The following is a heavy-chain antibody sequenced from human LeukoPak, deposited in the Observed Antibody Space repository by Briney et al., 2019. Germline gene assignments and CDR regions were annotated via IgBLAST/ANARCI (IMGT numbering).Heavy chain of an antibody. D-gene: IGHD6-13*01. CDR2: INPNSGGT. CDR1: GYTFTGYY. V-gene: IGHV1-2*02. CDR3: ARGARSSSRSFYYYYYMDV. Sequence: GASVKVSCKASGYTFTGYYMHWVRQAPGRGLEWMGWINPNSGGTNYAQKFQGRVTMTRDTSISTAYMELSRLRSDDTAVYYCARGARSSSRSFYYYYYMDVWGKGTTVTVSS. J-gene: IGHJ6*03.